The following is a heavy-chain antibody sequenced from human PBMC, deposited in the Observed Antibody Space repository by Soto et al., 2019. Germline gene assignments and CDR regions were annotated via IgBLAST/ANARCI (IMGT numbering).Heavy chain of an antibody. D-gene: IGHD1-1*01. V-gene: IGHV3-23*01. Sequence: GGSLRLSCAASGFTFSSYAMSWVRQAPGKGLEWVSAISGSGGSTYYADSVKGRFTISRDNSKNTLYLQMNSLRAEDTAVYYCAKDVLVKGWPTNSLFDYWGQGTLVTVSS. CDR1: GFTFSSYA. CDR2: ISGSGGST. CDR3: AKDVLVKGWPTNSLFDY. J-gene: IGHJ4*02.